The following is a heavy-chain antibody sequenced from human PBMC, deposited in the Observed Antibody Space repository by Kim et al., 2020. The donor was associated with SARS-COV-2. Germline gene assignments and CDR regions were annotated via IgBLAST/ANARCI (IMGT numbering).Heavy chain of an antibody. J-gene: IGHJ6*03. Sequence: SETLSLTRAVYGGSFSGYYWSWIRQPPGKGLEWIGEINHSGSTNYNPSLKSRVTISVDTSKNQFSLKLSSVTAADTAVYYCARGSITMIVVVITPYYYYYMDVWGKGTTVTVSS. V-gene: IGHV4-34*01. CDR1: GGSFSGYY. D-gene: IGHD3-22*01. CDR3: ARGSITMIVVVITPYYYYYMDV. CDR2: INHSGST.